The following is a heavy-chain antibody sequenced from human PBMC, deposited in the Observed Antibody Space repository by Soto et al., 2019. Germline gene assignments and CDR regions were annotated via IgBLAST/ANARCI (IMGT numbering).Heavy chain of an antibody. J-gene: IGHJ6*02. Sequence: GGSLRLSCAASGFTVSSNYMSWVRQAPGKGLEWVSVIYSGGSTYYADSVKGRFTISRDNSKNTLYLQMNSLRAEDTAVYYCARGQGRGSIYYYGMDVWGQGTTVTVSS. D-gene: IGHD3-16*01. V-gene: IGHV3-53*01. CDR1: GFTVSSNY. CDR3: ARGQGRGSIYYYGMDV. CDR2: IYSGGST.